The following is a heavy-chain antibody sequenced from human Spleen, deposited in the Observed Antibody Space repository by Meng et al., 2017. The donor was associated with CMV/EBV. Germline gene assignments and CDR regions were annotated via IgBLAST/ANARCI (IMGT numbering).Heavy chain of an antibody. CDR1: AFTFNTYS. CDR3: ARDPDYGDYLEDYYYGMDV. V-gene: IGHV3-21*01. J-gene: IGHJ6*02. D-gene: IGHD4-17*01. Sequence: GESLKISCAASAFTFNTYSMNWVRQAPGKGLEWVSSISSSSTYIFYADSVKGRFTISRDNAKNSLYLQMNSLRAEDTAVYYCARDPDYGDYLEDYYYGMDVWGQGTTVTVSS. CDR2: ISSSSTYI.